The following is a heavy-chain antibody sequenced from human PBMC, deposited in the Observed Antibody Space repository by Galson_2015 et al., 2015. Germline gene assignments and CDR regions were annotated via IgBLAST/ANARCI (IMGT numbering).Heavy chain of an antibody. D-gene: IGHD6-13*01. J-gene: IGHJ1*01. CDR2: ISSSSYI. V-gene: IGHV3-69-1*01. Sequence: WVRQAPGKGLEWVSSISSSSYIYYADSVKGRYTISRDNAKNSLYLQMNSLRAEDTAVYYCARSGYRRQQLAGKTSWYFQHWGQGTLVTVSS. CDR3: ARSGYRRQQLAGKTSWYFQH.